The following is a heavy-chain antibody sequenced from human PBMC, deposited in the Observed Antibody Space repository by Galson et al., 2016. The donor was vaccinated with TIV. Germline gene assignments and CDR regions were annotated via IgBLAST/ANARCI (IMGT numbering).Heavy chain of an antibody. D-gene: IGHD1-1*01. CDR2: ISDGGKT. V-gene: IGHV3-66*02. CDR3: ARGRILDATYYYYYYGLDV. J-gene: IGHJ6*02. Sequence: SLRLSCASSGLSVSSNYMTWVRQAPGKGLEWVSLISDGGKTYYSDSVRGRFTVSRDNSKNTLYLQMSGLRADDTAVYYCARGRILDATYYYYYYGLDVWGQGTTVTVSS. CDR1: GLSVSSNY.